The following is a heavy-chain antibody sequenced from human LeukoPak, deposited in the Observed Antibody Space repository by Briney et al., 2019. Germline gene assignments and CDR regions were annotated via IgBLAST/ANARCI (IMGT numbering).Heavy chain of an antibody. CDR2: INSRGSTI. V-gene: IGHV3-48*03. CDR1: GFTFSTYE. J-gene: IGHJ4*02. CDR3: ASLRGYNFGPFDY. D-gene: IGHD5-18*01. Sequence: PGGSLRLSCAASGFTFSTYEMNWVRQAPGKGLEWVSYINSRGSTIDYADSVKGRFTISRGNAKNSLYLQMNSLRAEDTAVYYCASLRGYNFGPFDYWGQGTLVTVSS.